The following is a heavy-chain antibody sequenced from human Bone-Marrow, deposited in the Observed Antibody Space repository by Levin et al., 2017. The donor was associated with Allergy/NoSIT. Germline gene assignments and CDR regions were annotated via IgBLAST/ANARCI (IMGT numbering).Heavy chain of an antibody. CDR2: IKEDGSEK. V-gene: IGHV3-7*01. D-gene: IGHD5-12*01. Sequence: GESLKISCAASGFTFSSYWMSWVRQAPGKGLEWVANIKEDGSEKNYVDSVKGRFTISRDNAKNSLYLQMNSLGAEDTAVYYCARVPVARSRDAEYFQHWGQGTLVIVSS. J-gene: IGHJ1*01. CDR1: GFTFSSYW. CDR3: ARVPVARSRDAEYFQH.